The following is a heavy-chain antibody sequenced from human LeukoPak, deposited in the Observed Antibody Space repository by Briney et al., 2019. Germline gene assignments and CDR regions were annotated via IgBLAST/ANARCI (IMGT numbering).Heavy chain of an antibody. CDR1: GYSISSGYD. J-gene: IGHJ4*02. CDR2: IYYRRTT. V-gene: IGHV4-38-2*02. CDR3: ARVPFNYYDSSGVDY. D-gene: IGHD3-22*01. Sequence: KPSETLSLTCTVSGYSISSGYDWGWIRQPPGKGLEWIGSIYYRRTTYYNPSLKSRVTISVDKSKNQFSLKLSSVTAADTAVYYCARVPFNYYDSSGVDYWGQGTLVTVSS.